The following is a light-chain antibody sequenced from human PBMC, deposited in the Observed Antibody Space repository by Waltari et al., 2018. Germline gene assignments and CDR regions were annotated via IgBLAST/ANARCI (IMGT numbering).Light chain of an antibody. Sequence: EIVLTQSPGTLSLSPGERGTLPCRASQSVSRFLAWYQQKPGQAPRLLLYGASTRATGLPDRFSSSGSGTDFSLTISRLEPEDFAVYYCQKYDRLPATFGQGTKVEIK. V-gene: IGKV3-20*01. CDR1: QSVSRF. J-gene: IGKJ1*01. CDR2: GAS. CDR3: QKYDRLPAT.